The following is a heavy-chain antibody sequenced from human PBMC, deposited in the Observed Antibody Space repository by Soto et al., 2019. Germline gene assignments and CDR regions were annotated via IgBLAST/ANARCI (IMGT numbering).Heavy chain of an antibody. CDR3: ARGVGYCSVIGCATAEARSVFGSVYYFDT. Sequence: SETLSLTCTVSGGSISSDDYYWSWIRQPPGKGLEWIGYIYYSGSTYYNPSLGSRFTMSIDTSGNQFSLRLSSVTAADTAVYDCARGVGYCSVIGCATAEARSVFGSVYYFDTWGQGTPVNVAS. V-gene: IGHV4-30-4*01. D-gene: IGHD2-15*01. J-gene: IGHJ4*02. CDR1: GGSISSDDYY. CDR2: IYYSGST.